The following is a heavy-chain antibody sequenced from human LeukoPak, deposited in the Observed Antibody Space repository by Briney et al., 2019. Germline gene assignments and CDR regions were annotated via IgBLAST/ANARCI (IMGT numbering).Heavy chain of an antibody. Sequence: TGKSLRLSCAASGFAFSSFGMHWVRQAPGKGLEYVALTSYDGNNEYYADSVEGRFTISRDNSKNTVYLQMNSLRVEDTAVYYCAKGFYDSGPWGQGTLVTVS. CDR3: AKGFYDSGP. CDR2: TSYDGNNE. D-gene: IGHD3-22*01. V-gene: IGHV3-30*18. J-gene: IGHJ5*02. CDR1: GFAFSSFG.